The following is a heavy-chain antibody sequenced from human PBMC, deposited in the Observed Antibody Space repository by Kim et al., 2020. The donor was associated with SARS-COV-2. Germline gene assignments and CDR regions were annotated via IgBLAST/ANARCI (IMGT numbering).Heavy chain of an antibody. CDR1: CGSFSGYY. D-gene: IGHD3-3*01. V-gene: IGHV4-34*01. CDR3: ARGRSITIFGVVIIHYSMDV. CDR2: INHSGST. J-gene: IGHJ6*02. Sequence: SETLSLTCAVYCGSFSGYYWSWIRQSPGKGLEWIGEINHSGSTNYNPSLKSRVTISVDTSKNQFSLKLSSVTAADTAVYYCARGRSITIFGVVIIHYSMDVWGQGTTVTVSS.